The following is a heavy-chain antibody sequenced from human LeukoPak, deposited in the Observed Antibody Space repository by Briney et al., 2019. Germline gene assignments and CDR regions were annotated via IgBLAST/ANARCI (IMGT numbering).Heavy chain of an antibody. CDR2: IKQDGSEK. J-gene: IGHJ4*02. CDR1: GFTLSTYW. CDR3: ARDGTLDV. D-gene: IGHD1-1*01. V-gene: IGHV3-7*01. Sequence: GGSLRLSCTASGFTLSTYWMNWVRQAPGKGLEWVATIKQDGSEKYYVDSVKGRFTISRDNAKNSLYLQMNSLRAEDTAVYYCARDGTLDVWGQGTLVTVSS.